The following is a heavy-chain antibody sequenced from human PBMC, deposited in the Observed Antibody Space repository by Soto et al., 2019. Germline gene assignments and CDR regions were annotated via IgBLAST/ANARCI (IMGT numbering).Heavy chain of an antibody. D-gene: IGHD6-19*01. CDR1: GSTFSSYT. CDR2: IIPILGIA. CDR3: AVLRLEYYYYYMDV. Sequence: ASVKVSCKASGSTFSSYTISWVRQALGQGLEWMGRIIPILGIANYAQKFQGRVTITADKSTSTAYMELSSLRSEDTAVYYCAVLRLEYYYYYMDVWGKGTTVTVSS. V-gene: IGHV1-69*02. J-gene: IGHJ6*03.